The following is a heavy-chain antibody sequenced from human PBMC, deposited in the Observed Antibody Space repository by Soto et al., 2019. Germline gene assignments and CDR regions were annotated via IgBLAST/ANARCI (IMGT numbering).Heavy chain of an antibody. CDR1: GGSINSRYW. CDR3: AGHVDIVATIMGDWFDP. D-gene: IGHD5-12*01. Sequence: PSETLSLTCAVSGGSINSRYWWGWVRQPPGKGLEWIGSIYYSGSTYYNPSLKSRVTISVDTSKNQFSLKLSSVTAADTAVYYCAGHVDIVATIMGDWFDPWGQGTLVTVSS. CDR2: IYYSGST. V-gene: IGHV4-39*01. J-gene: IGHJ5*02.